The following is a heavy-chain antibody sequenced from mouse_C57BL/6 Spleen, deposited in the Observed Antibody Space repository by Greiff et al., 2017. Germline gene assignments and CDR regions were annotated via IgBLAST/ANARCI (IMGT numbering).Heavy chain of an antibody. CDR3: ARVTTEYYFDY. Sequence: EVKLVESEGGLVQPGSSMKLSCTASGFTFSDYYMAWVRQVPEKGLEWVANINYDGSSTYYLDSLKSRFIISRDNAKNMLYLQMSSLKSEDTATYYCARVTTEYYFDYWGQGTTLTVSS. J-gene: IGHJ2*01. D-gene: IGHD1-1*01. CDR2: INYDGSST. CDR1: GFTFSDYY. V-gene: IGHV5-16*01.